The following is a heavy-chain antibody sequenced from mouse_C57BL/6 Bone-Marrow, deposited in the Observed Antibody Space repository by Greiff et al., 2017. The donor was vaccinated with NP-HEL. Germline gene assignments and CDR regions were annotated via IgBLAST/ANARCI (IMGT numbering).Heavy chain of an antibody. J-gene: IGHJ4*01. V-gene: IGHV1-54*01. CDR2: INPGSGGT. Sequence: VMLVESGAELVRPGTSVKVSCKASGYAFTNYLIEWVKQRPGQGLEWIGVINPGSGGTNYNEKFKGKATLTADKSSSTAYMQLSSLTSEDSAVYFCARFPDYYAMDYWGQGTSVTVSS. CDR3: ARFPDYYAMDY. CDR1: GYAFTNYL.